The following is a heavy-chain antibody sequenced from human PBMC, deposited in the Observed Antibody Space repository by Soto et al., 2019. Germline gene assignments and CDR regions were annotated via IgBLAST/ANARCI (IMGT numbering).Heavy chain of an antibody. V-gene: IGHV1-3*05. Sequence: QVQLAQSGAEERKPGASVKVSCEATGYTFTAYAMHWVRQAPGQRLEWMGWINPTNGNTKYSQKFQGMFAXTXDTSANTVYMELNSLTSEDTAMYYCTRSAISPYGGLIGPFDYWGQGNLVTVSS. CDR1: GYTFTAYA. CDR2: INPTNGNT. J-gene: IGHJ4*02. D-gene: IGHD3-16*02. CDR3: TRSAISPYGGLIGPFDY.